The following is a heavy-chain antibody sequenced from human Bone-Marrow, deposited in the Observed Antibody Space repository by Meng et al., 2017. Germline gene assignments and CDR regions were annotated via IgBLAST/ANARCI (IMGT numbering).Heavy chain of an antibody. J-gene: IGHJ4*02. CDR2: IYWDDDK. D-gene: IGHD3-16*02. Sequence: QITLQESGPTLVQPPQTLPLTCTFAGSSLSTSGVGVGWIRQPPGKALEWLALIYWDDDKRYSPSLKSRLTITKDTSKNQVVLTMTNMDPVDTATYYCARLYDYVWGSYRSFDYWGQGTLVTVSS. CDR3: ARLYDYVWGSYRSFDY. V-gene: IGHV2-5*02. CDR1: GSSLSTSGVG.